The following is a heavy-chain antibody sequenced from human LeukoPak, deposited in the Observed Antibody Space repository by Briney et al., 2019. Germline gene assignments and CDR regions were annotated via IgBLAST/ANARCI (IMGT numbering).Heavy chain of an antibody. Sequence: PGGSLRLSCAASGFTFSSYGMHWVRQAPGKRLEWVAVVSYDGSNKYYADSVKGRFTISRDNSKNTLYLQMNSLRAEDTAVYYCAKDRSPFAAMVQDYWGQGTLVTVSS. CDR1: GFTFSSYG. CDR3: AKDRSPFAAMVQDY. CDR2: VSYDGSNK. V-gene: IGHV3-30*18. D-gene: IGHD5-18*01. J-gene: IGHJ4*02.